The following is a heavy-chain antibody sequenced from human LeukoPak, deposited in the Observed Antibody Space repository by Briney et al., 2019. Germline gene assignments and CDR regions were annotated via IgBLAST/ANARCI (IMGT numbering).Heavy chain of an antibody. CDR3: ARRRGFYGDPNWFDP. V-gene: IGHV4-61*02. Sequence: SQTLSLTCTVSGGSISSGSYYWSWIRQPAGKGLEWIGRIYTSGSTNYNPSLKSRVTISVDTSKNQFSLKLSSVTAADTAVYYCARRRGFYGDPNWFDPWGQGTLVTVSS. CDR1: GGSISSGSYY. D-gene: IGHD4-17*01. CDR2: IYTSGST. J-gene: IGHJ5*02.